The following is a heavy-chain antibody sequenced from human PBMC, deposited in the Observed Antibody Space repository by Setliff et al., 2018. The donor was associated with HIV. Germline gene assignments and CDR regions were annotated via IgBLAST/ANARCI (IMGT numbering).Heavy chain of an antibody. CDR1: GFTFRSYS. Sequence: HPGGSLRLSCAASGFTFRSYSMNWVRQAPGKGLEWVSYISSTSSSIYYADSVKGRFTISRDNSKNSLYLQMNSLRTEDTALYYCSKGHPDGDPYYFDYWGQGTLVTVSS. J-gene: IGHJ4*02. CDR2: ISSTSSSI. D-gene: IGHD2-21*02. V-gene: IGHV3-48*04. CDR3: SKGHPDGDPYYFDY.